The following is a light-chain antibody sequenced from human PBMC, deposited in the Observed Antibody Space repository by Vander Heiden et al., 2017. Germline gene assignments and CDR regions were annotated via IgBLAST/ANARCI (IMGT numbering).Light chain of an antibody. Sequence: AIRMTQSPSSLSASTGDRVTIACRASQGISNSLAWYQQKPGKAPKILIYGASTLQSGVPSRFSGSGSGTDFTLTINWMQSEDFATYYCQQDDSYPFTFGQGTKLEIK. J-gene: IGKJ2*01. CDR2: GAS. CDR3: QQDDSYPFT. CDR1: QGISNS. V-gene: IGKV1-8*01.